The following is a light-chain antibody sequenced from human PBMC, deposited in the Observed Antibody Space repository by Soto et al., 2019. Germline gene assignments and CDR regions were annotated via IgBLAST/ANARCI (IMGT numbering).Light chain of an antibody. J-gene: IGKJ2*01. CDR2: EAS. V-gene: IGKV3-20*01. CDR3: QHDHRLYT. CDR1: QRVSSTY. Sequence: EILLTPSRGTLSMSAGDGATLSCRASQRVSSTYLAWYQQKPDQAPRLLIYEASTRATGLPAIFSGRGSRTDFTLPISRQSPEASAVYYWQHDHRLYTFGQGTKVDIK.